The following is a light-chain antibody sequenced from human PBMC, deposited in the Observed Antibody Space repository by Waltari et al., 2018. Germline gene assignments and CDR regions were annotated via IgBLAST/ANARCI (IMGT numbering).Light chain of an antibody. Sequence: DIQLTQSPSSLAASVGDRVTLPCRASQDIGGCLNWYQHQPGRAPKLLIYRTTILTTGVPSRFSGGASRTDYTLTITNLQPEDIATYYCQYYDNLPMFTFGPGTKVEIK. J-gene: IGKJ2*01. V-gene: IGKV1-33*01. CDR2: RTT. CDR1: QDIGGC. CDR3: QYYDNLPMFT.